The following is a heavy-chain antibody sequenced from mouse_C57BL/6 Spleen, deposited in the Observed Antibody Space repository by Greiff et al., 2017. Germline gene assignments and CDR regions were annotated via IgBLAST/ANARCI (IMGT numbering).Heavy chain of an antibody. CDR3: ARSGPLYDYDGGDYYAMDY. V-gene: IGHV1-72*01. CDR2: IDPNSGGT. D-gene: IGHD2-4*01. J-gene: IGHJ4*01. CDR1: GYTFTSYW. Sequence: QVQLQQPGAELVTPGASVKLSCKASGYTFTSYWMHWVKQRPGRGLEWIGRIDPNSGGTKYNEKFKSKATLTVDKPSSTAYMQLSSLTSEDSAVCYCARSGPLYDYDGGDYYAMDYWGQGTSVTVSS.